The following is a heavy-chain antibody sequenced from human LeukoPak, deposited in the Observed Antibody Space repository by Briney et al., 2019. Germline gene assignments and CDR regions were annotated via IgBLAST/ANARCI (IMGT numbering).Heavy chain of an antibody. D-gene: IGHD3-9*01. CDR3: ARGTLTYYDILTPFDY. CDR2: ISHSGST. CDR1: GGSISSSSYY. J-gene: IGHJ4*02. Sequence: PSETLSLTCTVSGGSISSSSYYWGWIRQPPGKGLEWIGEISHSGSTNYNPSLKSRVTISVDTSKNQFSLKLSSVTAADTAVYYCARGTLTYYDILTPFDYWGQGTLVTVSS. V-gene: IGHV4-39*07.